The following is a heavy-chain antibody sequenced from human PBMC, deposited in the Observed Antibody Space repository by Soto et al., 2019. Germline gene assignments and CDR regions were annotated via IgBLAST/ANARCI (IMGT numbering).Heavy chain of an antibody. CDR1: GYTFTSSG. V-gene: IGHV1-18*04. CDR2: ISGHNGVT. Sequence: QVQLVQSGPEVKKPEASVKVSCNTSGYTFTSSGISWVRQAPGQGPEWMGWISGHNGVTNFARNFKDRVTLTIDSSTTTAYMEVRSLSFADTAIYYCARDQGGYGIFDDWGQGTLVTVSS. J-gene: IGHJ4*02. CDR3: ARDQGGYGIFDD. D-gene: IGHD5-12*01.